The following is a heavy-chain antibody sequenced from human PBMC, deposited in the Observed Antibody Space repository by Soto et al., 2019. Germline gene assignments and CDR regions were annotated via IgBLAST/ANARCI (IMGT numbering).Heavy chain of an antibody. D-gene: IGHD6-19*01. CDR3: AKDAYGSGWSNYYYYGMDV. Sequence: GGSLRLSCAASGFTFSSYGMHWVRQAPGKGLEWVAVISYDGSNKYYADSVKGRFTISRDNSKNTLYLQMNSLRAEDTAVYYCAKDAYGSGWSNYYYYGMDVWGQGTTVTVSS. CDR1: GFTFSSYG. J-gene: IGHJ6*02. CDR2: ISYDGSNK. V-gene: IGHV3-30*18.